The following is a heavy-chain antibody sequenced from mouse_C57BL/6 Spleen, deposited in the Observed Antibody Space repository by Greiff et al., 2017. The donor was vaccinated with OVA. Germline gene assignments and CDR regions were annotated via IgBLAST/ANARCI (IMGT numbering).Heavy chain of an antibody. Sequence: VQLQQSGPELVKPGASVKLSCKASGYTFTSYDINWVKQRPGQGLEWIGWIYPRDGSPKYNEKFKGKATLTVDTSSSTAYMELHSLTSEDSAVYFCARSSYDYDGDYWGQGTTLTVSS. CDR1: GYTFTSYD. CDR3: ARSSYDYDGDY. D-gene: IGHD2-4*01. J-gene: IGHJ2*01. CDR2: IYPRDGSP. V-gene: IGHV1-85*01.